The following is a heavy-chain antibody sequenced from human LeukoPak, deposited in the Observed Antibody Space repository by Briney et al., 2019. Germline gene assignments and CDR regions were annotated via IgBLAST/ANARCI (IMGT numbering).Heavy chain of an antibody. V-gene: IGHV4-39*07. CDR1: GGSISSSSYY. D-gene: IGHD3-3*01. Sequence: PSETLSLTCTVSGGSISSSSYYWGWIRQPPGKGLEWIGSIYYSGSTYYNPSLKSRVTISVDTSKNQFSLKLSSVTAADTAVYYCGSCITIFGVVIGWGQGTLVTVSS. CDR3: GSCITIFGVVIG. CDR2: IYYSGST. J-gene: IGHJ4*02.